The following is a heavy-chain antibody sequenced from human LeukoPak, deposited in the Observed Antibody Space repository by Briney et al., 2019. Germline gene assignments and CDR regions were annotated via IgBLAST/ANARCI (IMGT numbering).Heavy chain of an antibody. Sequence: GGSLRLSCAASGFIFSDYYMGWIRQAPGKGLEWVSYISSSSSYTNYADSVKGRFTISRDNAKNSLYLQMNSLRAEDTAVYYCARVYAPSGYGAYYFDFWGQGTLVTVSS. CDR1: GFIFSDYY. CDR2: ISSSSSYT. CDR3: ARVYAPSGYGAYYFDF. D-gene: IGHD5-12*01. J-gene: IGHJ4*02. V-gene: IGHV3-11*06.